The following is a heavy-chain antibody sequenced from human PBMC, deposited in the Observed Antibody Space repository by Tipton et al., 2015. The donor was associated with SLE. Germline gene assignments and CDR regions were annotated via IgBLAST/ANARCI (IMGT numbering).Heavy chain of an antibody. V-gene: IGHV4-34*01. J-gene: IGHJ6*03. CDR1: GGSFSGYY. Sequence: TLSLTCAVYGGSFSGYYWSWIRQPPGKGLEWSGEINHSGSTNYNPSLKSRVTISVDTSKNQFSLKLSSVTAADTAVYYCARGSGMYYDFWSGLGSYYYYYYMDVWGKGTTVTVSS. CDR3: ARGSGMYYDFWSGLGSYYYYYYMDV. CDR2: INHSGST. D-gene: IGHD3-3*01.